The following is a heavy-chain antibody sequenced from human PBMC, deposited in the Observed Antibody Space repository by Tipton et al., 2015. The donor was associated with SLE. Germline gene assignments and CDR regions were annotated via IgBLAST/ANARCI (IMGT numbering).Heavy chain of an antibody. CDR2: IWYDGGNK. J-gene: IGHJ6*02. CDR3: AKLYHNGPADYFYGKDV. CDR1: GFTFSSYG. D-gene: IGHD1-1*01. V-gene: IGHV3-33*03. Sequence: SLRLSCAASGFTFSSYGMHWVRQAPGKGLEWVGIIWYDGGNKYYADSVKGRFTVSRDNSKNTLYLQMSSLRAEDTAVYYCAKLYHNGPADYFYGKDVWGQGTTVTVSS.